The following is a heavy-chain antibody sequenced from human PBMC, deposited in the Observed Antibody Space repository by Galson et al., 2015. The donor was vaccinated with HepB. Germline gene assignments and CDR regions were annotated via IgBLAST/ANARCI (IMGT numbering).Heavy chain of an antibody. CDR1: GSTFRTYD. CDR3: VREGTSSSWNNWYFDL. Sequence: SLRLSCAASGSTFRTYDMHWVRQAAGKGLEWVAAIGKSSDTYYPDSVKGRFIISRENAENSLYLQMNSLRDGDTAVYYCVREGTSSSWNNWYFDLWAVAPWSLSLQ. J-gene: IGHJ2*01. V-gene: IGHV3-13*01. D-gene: IGHD6-13*01. CDR2: IGKSSDT.